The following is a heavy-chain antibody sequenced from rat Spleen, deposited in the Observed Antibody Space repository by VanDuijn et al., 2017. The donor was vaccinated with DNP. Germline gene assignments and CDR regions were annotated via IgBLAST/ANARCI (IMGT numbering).Heavy chain of an antibody. J-gene: IGHJ2*01. CDR3: TREREPKNNPYYFDF. CDR1: GFSLTNYG. D-gene: IGHD1-10*01. CDR2: ISSGGNT. V-gene: IGHV2S12*01. Sequence: QVQLKESGPVLVQASETLSLTCTVSGFSLTNYGVIWVRQPPGKGLEWIAAISSGGNTYYNSALISRLTISRDTSKSQVFLGMNSLQTEDTAMYFCTREREPKNNPYYFDFWGQGVMVTVSS.